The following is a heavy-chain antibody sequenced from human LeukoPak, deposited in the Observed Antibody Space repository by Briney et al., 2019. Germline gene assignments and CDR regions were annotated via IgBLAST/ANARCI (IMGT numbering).Heavy chain of an antibody. Sequence: PSETLPLTCIVSGGSVSSGRHYWAWIRQPPGMGLEWIGSIYYGGNTYYSLSLKSRVTISAETSKNQFSLRLSSVTATDTAVYYCARGENVAAAGIEYWGQGTLVTVSS. CDR2: IYYGGNT. V-gene: IGHV4-39*01. J-gene: IGHJ4*02. CDR1: GGSVSSGRHY. D-gene: IGHD6-13*01. CDR3: ARGENVAAAGIEY.